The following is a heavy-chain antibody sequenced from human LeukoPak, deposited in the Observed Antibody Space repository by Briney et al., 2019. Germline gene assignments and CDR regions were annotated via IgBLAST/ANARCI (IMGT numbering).Heavy chain of an antibody. Sequence: SGPTLVKPTQTLTLTCSLSGVSHSTSGVGVGWIRQPPGKALEWLALIYWDDDSRYSPSLKSRLTIAKDTSKNQVVLTLTNMDSVDTATYYCAHSQVFSYGSFHDAYDIWGLGMLVTVSS. CDR3: AHSQVFSYGSFHDAYDI. J-gene: IGHJ3*02. D-gene: IGHD5-18*01. CDR1: GVSHSTSGVG. V-gene: IGHV2-5*02. CDR2: IYWDDDS.